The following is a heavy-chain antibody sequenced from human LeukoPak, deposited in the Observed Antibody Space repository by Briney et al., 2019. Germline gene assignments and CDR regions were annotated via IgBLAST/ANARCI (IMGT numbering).Heavy chain of an antibody. CDR1: GGSFSGYY. CDR3: ARGRDEYKGGNY. V-gene: IGHV4-34*01. D-gene: IGHD5-24*01. Sequence: SETLSLTCAVYGGSFSGYYLTWIRQPPGKGLEWIGEIHPSGRTNYSPSLEGRVTISLDTSKNQFSLKLSSVTAADTAIYYCARGRDEYKGGNYWGQGTLVTVSS. J-gene: IGHJ4*02. CDR2: IHPSGRT.